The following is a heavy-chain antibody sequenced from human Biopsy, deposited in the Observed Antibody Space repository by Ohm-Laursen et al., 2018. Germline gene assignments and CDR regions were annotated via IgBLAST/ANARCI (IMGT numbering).Heavy chain of an antibody. CDR2: IYYSGTT. Sequence: SDTLSLTWTVSGGSISSYYWNWIRQPPGKGLEWIGYIYYSGTTDYSPSLKSRVTISIDKSKNQFFLKLSSVTAEDTAVYYCARDDAVTVIRGLYYWGQGALVTVSS. CDR3: ARDDAVTVIRGLYY. D-gene: IGHD2-21*02. CDR1: GGSISSYY. V-gene: IGHV4-59*07. J-gene: IGHJ4*02.